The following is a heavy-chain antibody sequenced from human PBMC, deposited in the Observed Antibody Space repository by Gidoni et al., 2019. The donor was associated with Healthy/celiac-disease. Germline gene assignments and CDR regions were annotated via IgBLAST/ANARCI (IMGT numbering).Heavy chain of an antibody. J-gene: IGHJ6*02. V-gene: IGHV3-23*01. CDR1: GFTFSSYA. CDR3: AKESAAAGTRSGYYYGMDV. CDR2: ISGSGGST. Sequence: EVQLLESGGGLVQPGGSLRLSCAASGFTFSSYAMRWVRQAPGKGLEWVSGISGSGGSTYYEDSVKGRFTISRDNSKNTLYLQMNSLRAEDTAVYYCAKESAAAGTRSGYYYGMDVWGQGTTVTVSS. D-gene: IGHD6-13*01.